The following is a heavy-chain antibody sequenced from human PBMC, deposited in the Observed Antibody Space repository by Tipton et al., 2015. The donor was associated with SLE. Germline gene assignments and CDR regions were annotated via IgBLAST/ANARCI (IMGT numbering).Heavy chain of an antibody. Sequence: SLRLSCAASRFTFSSYWMSWVRQAPGKGLEWVANIKQDGSEKYYVDSVKGRFTISRDNAKNSLYLQMNSLRAEDTAVYYCARGGWRTRRGDAFDIWGQGTMVTVSS. V-gene: IGHV3-7*01. D-gene: IGHD1-1*01. CDR1: RFTFSSYW. CDR3: ARGGWRTRRGDAFDI. CDR2: IKQDGSEK. J-gene: IGHJ3*02.